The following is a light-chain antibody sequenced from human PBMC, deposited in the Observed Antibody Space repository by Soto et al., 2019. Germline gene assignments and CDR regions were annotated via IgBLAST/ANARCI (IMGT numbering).Light chain of an antibody. CDR2: DAS. CDR1: QTISTW. J-gene: IGKJ1*01. CDR3: QQYNSYRT. V-gene: IGKV1-5*01. Sequence: DIQMTQSPSTLSASVGDRVTITCRARQTISTWLAWYQQKPGKAPKLLIYDASILESGVPSRFSGSGSGTEFTLTISSLQPDDFATYYCQQYNSYRTFGQGTKVE.